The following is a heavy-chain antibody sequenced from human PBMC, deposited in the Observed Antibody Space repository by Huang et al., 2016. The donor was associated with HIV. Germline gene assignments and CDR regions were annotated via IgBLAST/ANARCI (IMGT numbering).Heavy chain of an antibody. Sequence: QVQLQQWGAGLLKPSETLSLTCAVYGGSFRGYYWSWIRQSPGKGLGWIGEINHSGSTNYNPSLKSRLTISVDTSKNQFSLKLSSVTAADTAVYYCARERMMSWLDDHDAFDIWGQGTMVTVSS. V-gene: IGHV4-34*01. CDR3: ARERMMSWLDDHDAFDI. J-gene: IGHJ3*02. D-gene: IGHD1-1*01. CDR2: INHSGST. CDR1: GGSFRGYY.